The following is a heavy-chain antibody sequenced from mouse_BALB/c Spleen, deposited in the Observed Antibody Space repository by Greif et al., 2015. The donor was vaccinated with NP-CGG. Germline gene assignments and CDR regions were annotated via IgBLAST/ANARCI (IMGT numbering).Heavy chain of an antibody. CDR1: GFTFSDYY. Sequence: DVMLVESGGGLVKPGGSLKLSCAASGFTFSDYYMYWVRQTPEKRLEWVATISDGGSYTYYPDSVKGRFTISRDNAKNNLYLQMSSLKSEDTAMYYCARDGSYYRYYYAMDYWGQGTSVTVSS. CDR3: ARDGSYYRYYYAMDY. D-gene: IGHD2-14*01. V-gene: IGHV5-4*02. CDR2: ISDGGSYT. J-gene: IGHJ4*01.